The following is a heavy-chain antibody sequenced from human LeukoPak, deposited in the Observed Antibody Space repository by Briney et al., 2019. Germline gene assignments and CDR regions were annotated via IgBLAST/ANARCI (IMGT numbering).Heavy chain of an antibody. CDR3: ARERYSSGWYILDY. D-gene: IGHD6-19*01. V-gene: IGHV4-34*01. CDR1: GGSFSGYY. CDR2: INHSGST. Sequence: SETLSLTCAVYGGSFSGYYWSWIRQPPGKGLEWIGEINHSGSTNYNPSLKSRVTISVDTSKNQFSLKLSSVTAADTAVYYCARERYSSGWYILDYWGQGTLITVSS. J-gene: IGHJ4*02.